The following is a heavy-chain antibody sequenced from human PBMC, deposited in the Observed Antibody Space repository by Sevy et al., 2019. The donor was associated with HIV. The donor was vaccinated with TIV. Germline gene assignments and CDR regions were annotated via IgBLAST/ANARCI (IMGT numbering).Heavy chain of an antibody. CDR3: TTDHEYGDYKGGFDY. J-gene: IGHJ4*02. Sequence: GGSLRLSCVATGLTFSNAWMGWVRQAPGKGLEWVGRIRSNRDRGTTSYAAPLKGRATISRDDSKNTLFLQMNIVKSADTAVYYCTTDHEYGDYKGGFDYWGQGALVIVSS. V-gene: IGHV3-15*06. CDR2: IRSNRDRGTT. CDR1: GLTFSNAW. D-gene: IGHD4-17*01.